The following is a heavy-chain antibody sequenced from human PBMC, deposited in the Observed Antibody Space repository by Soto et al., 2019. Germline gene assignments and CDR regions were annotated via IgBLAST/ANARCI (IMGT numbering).Heavy chain of an antibody. V-gene: IGHV4-31*03. CDR2: IYYSGST. D-gene: IGHD2-21*02. Sequence: QVQLQESGPGLVKPSQTLSLTCTVSGGSISSGGYYWSWIRQHPGKGLEWIGYIYYSGSTYYNPSLTSRVTISVDAYKNQVSLKLSSVTAADTAVYYCARVFGGDCRYGMHVWDQGTTVSVSS. J-gene: IGHJ6*02. CDR1: GGSISSGGYY. CDR3: ARVFGGDCRYGMHV.